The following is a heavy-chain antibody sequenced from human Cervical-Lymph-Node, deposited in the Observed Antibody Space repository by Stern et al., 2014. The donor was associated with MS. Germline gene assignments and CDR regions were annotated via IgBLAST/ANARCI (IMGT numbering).Heavy chain of an antibody. Sequence: QVQLQESGGGVVQPGRSLRLSCAASGFSFSIYAMHWVRQAPGKGPEWVAVISSDGSIKYYTDSVKGRFTISRDNSKNTLSLQMNSLRVEDTALYYCARDLKVTMDYFDYWGQGTLVTVSS. D-gene: IGHD2-21*02. CDR3: ARDLKVTMDYFDY. V-gene: IGHV3-30-3*01. CDR1: GFSFSIYA. J-gene: IGHJ4*02. CDR2: ISSDGSIK.